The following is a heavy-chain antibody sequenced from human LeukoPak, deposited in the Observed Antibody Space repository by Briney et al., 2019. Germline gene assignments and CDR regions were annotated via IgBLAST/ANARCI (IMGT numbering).Heavy chain of an antibody. CDR1: GFTFSNYA. CDR3: AKTGGATNFGPLDS. Sequence: TGGSLRLSCIASGFTFSNYAMTWVRQAPGKGLEWVSALRNSGSTPYYADSVKGRFTISRDYSQNILYLQMNILRAEDTAVYYCAKTGGATNFGPLDSRGQGTLVFVSS. J-gene: IGHJ4*02. V-gene: IGHV3-23*01. CDR2: LRNSGSTP. D-gene: IGHD1-26*01.